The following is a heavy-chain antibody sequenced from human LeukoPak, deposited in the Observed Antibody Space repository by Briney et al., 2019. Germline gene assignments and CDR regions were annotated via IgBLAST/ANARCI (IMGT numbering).Heavy chain of an antibody. Sequence: ASVKVSCKASGYTFTGYYMHWVRQAPGQGLEWMGWINPNSGGTNYAQKFQGRVTMTRDTSISTAYMELRSLRSDDTAVYYCARVDYYDSSGDYVYWGQGTLVTVSS. CDR1: GYTFTGYY. V-gene: IGHV1-2*02. J-gene: IGHJ4*02. D-gene: IGHD3-22*01. CDR3: ARVDYYDSSGDYVY. CDR2: INPNSGGT.